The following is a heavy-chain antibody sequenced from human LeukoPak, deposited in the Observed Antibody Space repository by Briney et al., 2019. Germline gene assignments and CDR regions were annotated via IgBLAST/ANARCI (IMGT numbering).Heavy chain of an antibody. Sequence: RGSLRLSCAASGFTFSSYWMSWVRQAPGKGLEWVANIKQDGSEKYYVDSVKGRFTISRDNAKNSLYLQMNSPRAEDTAVYYCARGGYYYDSSGYYNYWGQGTLVTVSS. CDR1: GFTFSSYW. CDR2: IKQDGSEK. V-gene: IGHV3-7*03. J-gene: IGHJ4*02. CDR3: ARGGYYYDSSGYYNY. D-gene: IGHD3-22*01.